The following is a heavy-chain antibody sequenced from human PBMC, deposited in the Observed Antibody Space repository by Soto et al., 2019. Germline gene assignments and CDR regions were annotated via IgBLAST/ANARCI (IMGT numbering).Heavy chain of an antibody. CDR1: GGSINNGYYY. V-gene: IGHV4-31*03. CDR2: IHNSGTT. Sequence: PSETLSLTCTVSGGSINNGYYYWTWIRQSPGKGLEWIGYIHNSGTTYYNPSLQSRLTMSVDTSQNQFSLKLNSVTAADTAVYYCATYALGDFDFWGEGTLVTVSS. J-gene: IGHJ4*02. CDR3: ATYALGDFDF. D-gene: IGHD2-2*01.